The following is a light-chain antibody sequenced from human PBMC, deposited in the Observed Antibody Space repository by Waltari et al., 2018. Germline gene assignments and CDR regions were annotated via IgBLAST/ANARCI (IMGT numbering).Light chain of an antibody. CDR1: ILSKPY. V-gene: IGLV3-25*03. Sequence: HELTQPPSVSVSPGQTARITCSGDILSKPYTYWFQQKPGQAPVLVIFKDTGRPSGIPERFSGSSSGTTVTLTISEVQADDEADYYCQSTDSTETVVEFGGGTKLTVV. J-gene: IGLJ2*01. CDR3: QSTDSTETVVE. CDR2: KDT.